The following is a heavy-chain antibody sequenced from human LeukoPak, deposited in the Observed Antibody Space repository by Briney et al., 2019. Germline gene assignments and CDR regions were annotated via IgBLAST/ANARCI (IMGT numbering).Heavy chain of an antibody. CDR2: ISGSGGST. D-gene: IGHD5-24*01. CDR1: RFTFSTYA. J-gene: IGHJ4*02. Sequence: GGSLRLSCAASRFTFSTYAMSWVRQAPGKGLEWVSAISGSGGSTYYADSVKGRFTISRDNSKNTLYLQMNSLRGEDTAVYYCAKDRVGWLQFRGSDYWGQGTLVTVSS. CDR3: AKDRVGWLQFRGSDY. V-gene: IGHV3-23*01.